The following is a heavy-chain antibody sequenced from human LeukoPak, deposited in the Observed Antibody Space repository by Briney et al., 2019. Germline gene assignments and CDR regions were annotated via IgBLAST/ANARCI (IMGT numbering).Heavy chain of an antibody. V-gene: IGHV4-59*08. CDR3: ARHGNWNSRQYYFDY. CDR2: SGST. D-gene: IGHD1-7*01. Sequence: SETLSLTCTVSGASIKTYYWSWIRQSPGKGLEWIGHSGSTNYNPSLKSRVTISVDTSKNQFSLKLTSVTAADTAVYYCARHGNWNSRQYYFDYWGQGTLVTVSS. CDR1: GASIKTYY. J-gene: IGHJ4*02.